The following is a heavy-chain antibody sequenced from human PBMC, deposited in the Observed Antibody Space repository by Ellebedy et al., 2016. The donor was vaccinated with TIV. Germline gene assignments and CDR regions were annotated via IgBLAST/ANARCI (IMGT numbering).Heavy chain of an antibody. J-gene: IGHJ4*02. CDR3: ARGYGGFGY. CDR2: INSDGSST. D-gene: IGHD2-15*01. Sequence: GESLKISXAASGFTFSSYWMHWVRQAPGKGLVWVSRINSDGSSTSYADSVKGRFTISRDNAKNTLYLQMNSLRAEDTAVYYCARGYGGFGYWGQGTLVTVSS. CDR1: GFTFSSYW. V-gene: IGHV3-74*01.